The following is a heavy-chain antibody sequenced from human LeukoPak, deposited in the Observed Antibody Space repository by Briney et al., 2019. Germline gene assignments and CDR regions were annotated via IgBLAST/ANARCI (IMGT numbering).Heavy chain of an antibody. CDR2: IGAYNGNT. V-gene: IGHV1-18*01. J-gene: IGHJ6*01. CDR1: GYTFTSYG. D-gene: IGHD6-13*01. CDR3: ARDRGSSSWYYYYYYYGMDV. Sequence: GASVKVSCKASGYTFTSYGISWVRQAPGQGLEGMGWIGAYNGNTNYAQKLQGRVTMTTDTSTRTAYMELRSLRSDDTDVYYCARDRGSSSWYYYYYYYGMDVWGQGTTVTVSS.